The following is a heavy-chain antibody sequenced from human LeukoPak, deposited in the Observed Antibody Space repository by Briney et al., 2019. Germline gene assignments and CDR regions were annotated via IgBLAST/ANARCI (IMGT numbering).Heavy chain of an antibody. Sequence: GASVKVSCKASGYTFTGYYMHWVRQAPGQGLEWMGWINPNSGGTNYAQKFQGRVTMTRDTSISTAYMELSRLRSDDTAVYYCARARSIAVAGTRFFSEIDYYYYYMDVWGKGTTVTISS. CDR1: GYTFTGYY. CDR2: INPNSGGT. D-gene: IGHD6-19*01. V-gene: IGHV1-2*02. CDR3: ARARSIAVAGTRFFSEIDYYYYYMDV. J-gene: IGHJ6*03.